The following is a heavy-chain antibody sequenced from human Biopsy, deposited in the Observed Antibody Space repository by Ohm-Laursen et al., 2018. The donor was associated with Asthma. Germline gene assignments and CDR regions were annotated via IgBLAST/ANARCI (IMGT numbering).Heavy chain of an antibody. J-gene: IGHJ4*02. Sequence: SLRLSCAASGFTFSSYGMDWVRQAPGKGLEWVALMSYDGSIEDYADSVKGRFTISRDNSMNTLYLHMNSLRVEDTAVYYCARGLDYSGRSGFDYWGQGTLVTVSS. CDR1: GFTFSSYG. D-gene: IGHD3-10*01. CDR3: ARGLDYSGRSGFDY. CDR2: MSYDGSIE. V-gene: IGHV3-33*05.